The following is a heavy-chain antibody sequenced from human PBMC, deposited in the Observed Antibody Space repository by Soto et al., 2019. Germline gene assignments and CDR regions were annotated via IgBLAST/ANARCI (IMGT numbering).Heavy chain of an antibody. CDR2: TYYRSKWYN. CDR1: GDSVSSNSAA. CDR3: ARDALEYSSSSWDYYYGMDV. D-gene: IGHD6-6*01. V-gene: IGHV6-1*01. Sequence: SQTLSLTCAISGDSVSSNSAAWNWIRQSPSRGLEWLGRTYYRSKWYNDYAVSVKSRITINPDTSKNQFSLQLNSVTPEDTAVYYCARDALEYSSSSWDYYYGMDVWGQGTTVTVSS. J-gene: IGHJ6*02.